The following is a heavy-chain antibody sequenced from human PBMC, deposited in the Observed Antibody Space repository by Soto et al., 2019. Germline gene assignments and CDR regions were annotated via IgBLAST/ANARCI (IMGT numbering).Heavy chain of an antibody. J-gene: IGHJ6*02. CDR3: ARPLRDRNVYHGLAV. CDR1: GGTFSKYA. Sequence: QVQLVQYGAELKKPGSSVKVSCKASGGTFSKYAISWVRQAPGQGLEWLGGIIPMFGTPNYAQNFQGRVTTSADESTTTAYLELSSLRSADTAVYFCARPLRDRNVYHGLAVWGQGTTVTVSS. CDR2: IIPMFGTP. V-gene: IGHV1-69*01. D-gene: IGHD3-22*01.